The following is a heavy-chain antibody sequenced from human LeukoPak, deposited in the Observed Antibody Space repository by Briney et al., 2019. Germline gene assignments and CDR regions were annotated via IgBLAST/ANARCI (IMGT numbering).Heavy chain of an antibody. CDR3: ARHLLVIISTRWFDP. D-gene: IGHD3-9*01. V-gene: IGHV4-39*01. CDR1: GGSISSGSYY. CDR2: INHSGST. Sequence: PSQTLSLTCTVSGGSISSGSYYWSWIRQPPGKGLEWIGEINHSGSTNYNPSLKSRVTISLDTSKNQFSLKLTSVTAADTALYYCARHLLVIISTRWFDPWGQGTLVTVSS. J-gene: IGHJ5*02.